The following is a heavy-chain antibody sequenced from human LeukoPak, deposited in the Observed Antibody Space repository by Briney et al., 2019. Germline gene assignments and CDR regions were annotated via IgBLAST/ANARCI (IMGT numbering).Heavy chain of an antibody. V-gene: IGHV3-48*02. Sequence: PAGSLRLSCAASGFTFSDYSMNWVRQPPGKGLEWVSYIDGSGDTIYYADSVKGRFTISRDNAKNSLDLQMNSLREEDTAVYYCSRRFDCWGQGTLVTVSS. CDR1: GFTFSDYS. CDR3: SRRFDC. CDR2: IDGSGDTI. J-gene: IGHJ4*02.